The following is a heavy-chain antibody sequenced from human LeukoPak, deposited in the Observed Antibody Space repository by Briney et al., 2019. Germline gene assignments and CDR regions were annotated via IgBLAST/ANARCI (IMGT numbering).Heavy chain of an antibody. CDR2: IKQDGSEK. Sequence: LSLTCAVSGGSISSGGYSWSWVRQAPGKGLEWVANIKQDGSEKYYVDSVKGRFTISRDNAKNSLYLQMNSLRAEDTAVYYCARDYEDIVVVPAAMRYYYYGMDVWGQGTTVTVSS. CDR3: ARDYEDIVVVPAAMRYYYYGMDV. V-gene: IGHV3-7*01. J-gene: IGHJ6*02. CDR1: GGSISSGGYS. D-gene: IGHD2-2*01.